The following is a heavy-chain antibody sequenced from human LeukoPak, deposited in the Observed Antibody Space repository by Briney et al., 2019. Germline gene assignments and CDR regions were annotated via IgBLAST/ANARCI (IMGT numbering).Heavy chain of an antibody. Sequence: ETLSLTCTVSGDSITTSSYYWGWIRQPPGKGLEWIGNIYYSGSTYCNPSLKSRVTISVDTSKNQFSLWLSSVTAADTAVYYCARLETYDSTLDYWGQGTLVTVSS. D-gene: IGHD3-22*01. J-gene: IGHJ4*02. CDR1: GDSITTSSYY. V-gene: IGHV4-39*01. CDR2: IYYSGST. CDR3: ARLETYDSTLDY.